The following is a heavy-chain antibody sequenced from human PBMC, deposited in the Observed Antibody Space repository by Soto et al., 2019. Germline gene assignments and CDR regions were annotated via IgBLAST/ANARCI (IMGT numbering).Heavy chain of an antibody. Sequence: EVQLVQSGAEVKKPGESLKISCKGSGYSFTSYWIGWVRQMPGKGLEWMGIIYPGDSDTRYSPSFQGQVTISADKSISTAYLQWSSLKASDTAMYYCARYQYSSSSYYYYYMDVWGKGTTVTVSS. J-gene: IGHJ6*03. V-gene: IGHV5-51*03. CDR2: IYPGDSDT. D-gene: IGHD6-6*01. CDR3: ARYQYSSSSYYYYYMDV. CDR1: GYSFTSYW.